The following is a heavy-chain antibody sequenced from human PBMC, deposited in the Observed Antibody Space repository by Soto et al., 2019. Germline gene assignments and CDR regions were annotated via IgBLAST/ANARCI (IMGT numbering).Heavy chain of an antibody. CDR3: VKGASGSPHSDA. V-gene: IGHV3-74*01. CDR2: IHAGGTTT. Sequence: GGSLRLSCAASGFTFSSYWMHWVRQAPGKGLVWVSRIHAGGTTTTYADSVRGRFTISRDNAKNTLNLQMSSLRVEDSAVYYCVKGASGSPHSDAWGRGTLVTVSS. J-gene: IGHJ5*02. CDR1: GFTFSSYW. D-gene: IGHD3-10*01.